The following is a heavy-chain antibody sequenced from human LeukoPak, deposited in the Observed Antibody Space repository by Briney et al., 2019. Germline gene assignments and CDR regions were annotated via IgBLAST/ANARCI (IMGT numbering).Heavy chain of an antibody. CDR2: VSYTGST. V-gene: IGHV4-59*06. CDR1: GGSISSYY. D-gene: IGHD2-2*01. Sequence: SETLSLTCTVSGGSISSYYWSWIRQQPGEGLEWVGYVSYTGSTYYNPSLKSRVTMSVDIAKNQFFLELNSVTAADTAVYFCATTVEVPAAHFDHWGQGTLVTVSS. J-gene: IGHJ4*02. CDR3: ATTVEVPAAHFDH.